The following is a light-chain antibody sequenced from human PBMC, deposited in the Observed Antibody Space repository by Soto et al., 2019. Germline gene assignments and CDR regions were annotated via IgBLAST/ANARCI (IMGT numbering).Light chain of an antibody. CDR2: GAS. CDR1: QSVSSSY. CDR3: QQYGSSLPWT. V-gene: IGKV3-20*01. J-gene: IGKJ1*01. Sequence: EIVLTQSPGTLSLSPGERATLSCRARQSVSSSYLAGYQQKPGQGPRLLIYGASSRATGLPDRFSGSGSGTDFALTISRLEPEDIAVYYCQQYGSSLPWTFGQGTKVEIK.